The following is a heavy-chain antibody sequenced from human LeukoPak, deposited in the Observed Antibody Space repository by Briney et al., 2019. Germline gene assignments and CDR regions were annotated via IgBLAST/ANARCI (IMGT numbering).Heavy chain of an antibody. Sequence: TSQTLSLTCTVSGGSASSGTYYWNWIRQPAEKGLEWIGRMYTSGRTNYNPSLKSRVTISVDTSKNQFSLKLTSVTAADTAVYYCASRTLTDDAFDIWGQGTMVTVSS. V-gene: IGHV4-61*02. D-gene: IGHD1-20*01. J-gene: IGHJ3*02. CDR3: ASRTLTDDAFDI. CDR2: MYTSGRT. CDR1: GGSASSGTYY.